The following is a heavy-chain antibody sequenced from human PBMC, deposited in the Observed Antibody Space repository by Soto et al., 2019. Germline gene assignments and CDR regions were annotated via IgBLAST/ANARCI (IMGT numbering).Heavy chain of an antibody. CDR1: GFTFSSYW. J-gene: IGHJ6*02. Sequence: VSLRLSCVGSGFTFSSYWMGWVRQTPGKGLEWVATIKADGTEKYYVDSVKGRFTFSRDNAKTSVYLEMNSLRAEDTAVYYCVTAVRGYNANGDLWGQGTTVTVSS. CDR3: VTAVRGYNANGDL. CDR2: IKADGTEK. D-gene: IGHD5-12*01. V-gene: IGHV3-7*03.